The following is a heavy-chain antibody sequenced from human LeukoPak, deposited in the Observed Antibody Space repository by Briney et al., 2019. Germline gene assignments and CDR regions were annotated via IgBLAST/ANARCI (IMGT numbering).Heavy chain of an antibody. Sequence: SQTLSLTCAISGDSVSSNSAAWNWIRQSPSRGLEWLGRTYYRSKWYNDYAVSVKSRITINPDTSMNQFSLQLNSVTPEDTAVYYCARDPGRAVSGLFDYWGQGTLVTVSS. D-gene: IGHD6-19*01. CDR2: TYYRSKWYN. V-gene: IGHV6-1*01. CDR3: ARDPGRAVSGLFDY. J-gene: IGHJ4*02. CDR1: GDSVSSNSAA.